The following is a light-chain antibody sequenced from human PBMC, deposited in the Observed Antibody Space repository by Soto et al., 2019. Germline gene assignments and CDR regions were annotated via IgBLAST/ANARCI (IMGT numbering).Light chain of an antibody. V-gene: IGLV1-44*01. CDR3: AAREDSLNGPGV. CDR2: SHN. J-gene: IGLJ3*02. CDR1: SSNIGSNT. Sequence: QSVLTQPPSASGTPGQRVTISCSGSSSNIGSNTVNWYQQLPGTAAKLLIYSHNQRPSGVPDRFSGSRSGTSASLAITGLEPEDEGDYYCAAREDSLNGPGVFGGGTKVTVL.